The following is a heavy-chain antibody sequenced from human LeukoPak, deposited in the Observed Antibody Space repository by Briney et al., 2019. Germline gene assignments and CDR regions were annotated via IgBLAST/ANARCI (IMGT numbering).Heavy chain of an antibody. Sequence: PGGSLRPSCAASGFTFSSYAMHWVRQAPGKGLEWVAVISYDGSNKYYADSVKGRFTISRDNSKNTLYLQMNSLRAEDTAVYYCARASSGDDPRTFDYWGQGTLVTVSS. CDR3: ARASSGDDPRTFDY. V-gene: IGHV3-30*04. J-gene: IGHJ4*02. CDR1: GFTFSSYA. D-gene: IGHD6-19*01. CDR2: ISYDGSNK.